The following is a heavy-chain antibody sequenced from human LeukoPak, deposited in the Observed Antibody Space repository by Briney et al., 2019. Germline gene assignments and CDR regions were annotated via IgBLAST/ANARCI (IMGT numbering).Heavy chain of an antibody. V-gene: IGHV3-23*01. J-gene: IGHJ4*02. CDR1: GFTFSSIA. CDR2: ISGSGGST. CDR3: AKVRTGDASLLDY. D-gene: IGHD7-27*01. Sequence: GGSLGPSFAAPGFTFSSIAMGWVRQAPGRGLGWVQAISGSGGSTYYADSVKGRFTISRDNSKNTLYLQMNSLRAEDTAVYYCAKVRTGDASLLDYWGQGTLVTVSS.